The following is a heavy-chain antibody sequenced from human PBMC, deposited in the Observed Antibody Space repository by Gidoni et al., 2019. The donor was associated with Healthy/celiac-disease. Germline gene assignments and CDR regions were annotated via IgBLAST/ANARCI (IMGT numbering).Heavy chain of an antibody. CDR2: IIPILGIA. CDR3: ARGLWFGESKPYYYYYGMDV. V-gene: IGHV1-69*02. J-gene: IGHJ6*02. CDR1: GGPFSSYT. Sequence: QVQLVQSGAEVKKPGSSVKVSCKASGGPFSSYTISWVRQAPGQGLEWMGRIIPILGIANYAQKFQGRVTITADKSTSTAYMELSSLRSEDTAVYYCARGLWFGESKPYYYYYGMDVWGQGTTVTVSS. D-gene: IGHD3-10*01.